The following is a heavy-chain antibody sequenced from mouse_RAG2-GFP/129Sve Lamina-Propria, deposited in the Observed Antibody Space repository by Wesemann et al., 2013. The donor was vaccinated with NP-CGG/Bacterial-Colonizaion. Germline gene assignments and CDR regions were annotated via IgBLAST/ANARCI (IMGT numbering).Heavy chain of an antibody. CDR3: ARSSAWFAY. CDR1: GYTFTDYY. Sequence: EVQLQQSGPELVKPGASVKISCKASGYTFTDYYMNWVKQSHGKSLEWIGVINPYNGGTSYNQKFKGKATLTVDKSSSTAYMELNSLTSEDSAVYYCARSSAWFAYWGQGTLVTVSA. J-gene: IGHJ3*01. CDR2: INPYNGGT. V-gene: IGHV1-19*01.